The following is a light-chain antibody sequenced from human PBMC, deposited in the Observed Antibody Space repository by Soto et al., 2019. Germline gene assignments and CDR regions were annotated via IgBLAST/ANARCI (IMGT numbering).Light chain of an antibody. CDR2: EGT. Sequence: QSALTQPASVSGSPGQSITISCDRTSSDVGTYNLVSWYQQHPGKAPKLMIYEGTKRPSGVSNRFSGSKSGNTASLTISGLQAEDEANYYCCSYARSSTFIFGGGTKLTVL. CDR1: SSDVGTYNL. J-gene: IGLJ2*01. CDR3: CSYARSSTFI. V-gene: IGLV2-23*03.